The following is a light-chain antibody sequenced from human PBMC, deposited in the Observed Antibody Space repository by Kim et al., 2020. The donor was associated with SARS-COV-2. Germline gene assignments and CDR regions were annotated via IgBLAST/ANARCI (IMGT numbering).Light chain of an antibody. CDR3: QQSYSTPRT. J-gene: IGKJ1*01. CDR2: AAS. V-gene: IGKV1-39*01. CDR1: QSISSF. Sequence: DIQMTQSPSSLSASVGDRVTITCRASQSISSFLNWYQQKPGKAPNPLIYAASSLQSGVPSRFSGSGSGTDFTLTISSLQPEDFATYYCQQSYSTPRTFGQGTTVDIK.